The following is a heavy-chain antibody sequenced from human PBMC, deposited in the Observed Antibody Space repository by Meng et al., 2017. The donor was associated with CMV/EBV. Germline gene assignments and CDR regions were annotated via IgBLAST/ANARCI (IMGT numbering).Heavy chain of an antibody. CDR3: ARDQDSYYYDSSGYWDY. CDR2: INWNGGST. CDR1: GFTFSDYY. V-gene: IGHV3-20*04. J-gene: IGHJ4*02. D-gene: IGHD3-22*01. Sequence: GGSLRLSCAASGFTFSDYYMSWIRQAPGKGLEWVSGINWNGGSTGYADSVKGRFTISRDNAKNSLYLQMNSLRAEDTALYYCARDQDSYYYDSSGYWDYWGQGTLVTVSS.